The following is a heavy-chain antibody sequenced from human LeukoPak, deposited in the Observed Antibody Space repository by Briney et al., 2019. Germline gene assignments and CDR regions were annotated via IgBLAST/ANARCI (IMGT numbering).Heavy chain of an antibody. Sequence: ASVKVSCKASGYTFTAYYIHWVRQAPGQGLEWMGRINPKNGGTNYAQKFQDRVTMTRDTSMSAAYMEISRLTCNDTAVYYCRRGIQSFDPWGQGTLVTVSS. V-gene: IGHV1-2*06. CDR3: RRGIQSFDP. J-gene: IGHJ5*02. CDR2: INPKNGGT. CDR1: GYTFTAYY.